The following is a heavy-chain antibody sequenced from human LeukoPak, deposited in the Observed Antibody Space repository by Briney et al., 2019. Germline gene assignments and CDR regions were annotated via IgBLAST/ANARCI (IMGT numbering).Heavy chain of an antibody. CDR2: INHSGST. CDR1: GGSFSGYY. V-gene: IGHV4-34*01. D-gene: IGHD5-12*01. Sequence: SETLSLTCAVYGGSFSGYYWSWICQPPGKGLEWIGEINHSGSTNYNPSLKSRVTISVDTSKNQFSLKLSSVTAADTAVYYCARGHPQYSGYDWSDYWGQGTLVTVSS. CDR3: ARGHPQYSGYDWSDY. J-gene: IGHJ4*02.